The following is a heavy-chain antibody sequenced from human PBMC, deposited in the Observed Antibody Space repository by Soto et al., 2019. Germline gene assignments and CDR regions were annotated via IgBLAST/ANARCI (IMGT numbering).Heavy chain of an antibody. CDR2: INPSGGTT. CDR1: GYTFSSFY. Sequence: QVQLVQSGAEVKKPGASVKVSCTASGYTFSSFYIHWVRQAPGQGREWMGVINPSGGTTTYAQKFKGRVIMTMDTSTSTVYMDLSRLRSEDTAVYYCAREEVGNYYGMDVWGQGTTVTVSS. D-gene: IGHD1-1*01. V-gene: IGHV1-46*01. CDR3: AREEVGNYYGMDV. J-gene: IGHJ6*02.